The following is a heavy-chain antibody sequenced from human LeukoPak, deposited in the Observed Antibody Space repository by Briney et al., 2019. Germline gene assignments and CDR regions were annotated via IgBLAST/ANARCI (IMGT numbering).Heavy chain of an antibody. J-gene: IGHJ4*02. CDR3: ASGAYYYDRYYFDY. Sequence: GASVKVSCKASGYTFTSYGISWVRQAPRQGLEWMGWISAYNGNTNYAQKLQGRVTMTTDTSTSTAYMELRSLRSDDTAVYYCASGAYYYDRYYFDYWGQGTLVTVSS. CDR2: ISAYNGNT. V-gene: IGHV1-18*01. D-gene: IGHD3-22*01. CDR1: GYTFTSYG.